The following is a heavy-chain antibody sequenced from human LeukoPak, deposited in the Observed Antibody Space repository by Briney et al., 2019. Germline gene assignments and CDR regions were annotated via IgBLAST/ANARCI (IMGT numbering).Heavy chain of an antibody. CDR1: GFTFSSYG. J-gene: IGHJ6*02. D-gene: IGHD1-26*01. Sequence: PGGSLRLSCAASGFTFSSYGMHWVRQAPGKGLEWVAVISYDGSNKYYADSVKGRFTISRDNSKNTLYLQMNSLRAEDTAVYYCARDRGSYSYYYYGMDVWGQGTTVTVSS. CDR3: ARDRGSYSYYYYGMDV. V-gene: IGHV3-30*19. CDR2: ISYDGSNK.